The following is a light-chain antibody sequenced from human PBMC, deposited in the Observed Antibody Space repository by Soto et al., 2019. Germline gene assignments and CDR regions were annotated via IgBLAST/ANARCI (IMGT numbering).Light chain of an antibody. Sequence: QSVPTQPASVSGSPGQSITISCTGTSSDVGSYNLVSWYQQHPGKAPKLMIYEGSKRPSGVSNRFSGSKSGNTASLTISGLQAEDEADYYCCSYAGSSSLGGGTKLTVL. CDR2: EGS. J-gene: IGLJ2*01. CDR3: CSYAGSSS. CDR1: SSDVGSYNL. V-gene: IGLV2-23*01.